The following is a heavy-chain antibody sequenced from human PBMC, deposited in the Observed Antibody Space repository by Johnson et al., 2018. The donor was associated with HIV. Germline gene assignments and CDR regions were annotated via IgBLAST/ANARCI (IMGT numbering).Heavy chain of an antibody. V-gene: IGHV3-66*01. Sequence: VQLVESGGGLVQRGGSLRLSCAASGFTVSSNYMTWVRQAPGKGLEWVAIIYSGDSTYYADSLEGRFTISRDNSKNTLYLQMNSLRAEDTAVYYCANGWFSGAFDIWGQGTKVTVSS. CDR2: IYSGDST. J-gene: IGHJ3*02. CDR3: ANGWFSGAFDI. CDR1: GFTVSSNY. D-gene: IGHD3-10*01.